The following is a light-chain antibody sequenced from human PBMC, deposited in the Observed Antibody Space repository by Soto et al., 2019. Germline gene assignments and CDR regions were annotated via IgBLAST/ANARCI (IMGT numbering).Light chain of an antibody. CDR1: SSDVGGYNY. V-gene: IGLV2-14*01. CDR2: EVS. J-gene: IGLJ2*01. CDR3: TSYTTSRTLV. Sequence: QSALTQPASVSGSPGQSITISCTGTSSDVGGYNYVSWYQQHPGKAPKLMIYEVSNRPSGVSNRFSASKSGNTASLTISGLQAEDEADYYCTSYTTSRTLVFGGGTQLTVL.